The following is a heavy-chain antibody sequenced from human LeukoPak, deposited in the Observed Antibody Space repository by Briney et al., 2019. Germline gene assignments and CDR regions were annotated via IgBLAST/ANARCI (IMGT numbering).Heavy chain of an antibody. CDR1: GFTFSSYA. CDR2: ISYDGSNK. Sequence: GGSLRLSCAASGFTFSSYAMHWVRQAPGKGLEWVSVISYDGSNKYYADSVKGRFTISRDNSKNTLYLQMNSLRAEGTAVYYCARDRVEATDYLDYWGQGTLVTVSS. V-gene: IGHV3-30-3*01. J-gene: IGHJ4*02. D-gene: IGHD1-26*01. CDR3: ARDRVEATDYLDY.